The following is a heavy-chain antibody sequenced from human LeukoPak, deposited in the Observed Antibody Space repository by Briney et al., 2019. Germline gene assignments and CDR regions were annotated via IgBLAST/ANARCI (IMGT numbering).Heavy chain of an antibody. CDR3: ATLLLGAHGRFDY. D-gene: IGHD1-26*01. J-gene: IGHJ4*02. CDR2: IKHDGSEK. CDR1: GFTFSSYW. Sequence: PGGSLRLSCAASGFTFSSYWMSWVRQPPGKGLEWVANIKHDGSEKYYVDSVKGRFTISRDNAKNSLYMEMNSLRAEDTAVYYCATLLLGAHGRFDYWGQGTLVTVSS. V-gene: IGHV3-7*01.